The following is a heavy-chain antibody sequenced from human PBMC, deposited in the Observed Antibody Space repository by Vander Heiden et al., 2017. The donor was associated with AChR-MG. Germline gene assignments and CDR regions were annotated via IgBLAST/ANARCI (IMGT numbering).Heavy chain of an antibody. D-gene: IGHD5-18*01. Sequence: QVQLVQSGAEVKKPGASVKVSCKASGYTFTSYAMHWVRQAPGQRLEWMGWINAGNGNTKYSQKFQGRVTITRDTSASTAYMELSSLRSEDTAVYYCARLRRGAMVVLDYWCQGTLVTVSS. V-gene: IGHV1-3*01. CDR1: GYTFTSYA. CDR3: ARLRRGAMVVLDY. J-gene: IGHJ4*02. CDR2: INAGNGNT.